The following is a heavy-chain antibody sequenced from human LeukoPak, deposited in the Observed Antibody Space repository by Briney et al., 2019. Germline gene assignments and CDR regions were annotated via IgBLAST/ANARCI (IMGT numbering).Heavy chain of an antibody. V-gene: IGHV4-59*08. J-gene: IGHJ6*02. CDR1: GGSISSYY. CDR2: IYYSGTT. CDR3: ARQVNYDFWSGYYQDYYGMDV. D-gene: IGHD3-3*01. Sequence: SETLSLTCTVSGGSISSYYRSWIRQPPGKGLEWIGYIYYSGTTNYNPSLKSRVTISVDTSKNQFSLKLSSVTAADTAVYYCARQVNYDFWSGYYQDYYGMDVWGQGTTVTVSS.